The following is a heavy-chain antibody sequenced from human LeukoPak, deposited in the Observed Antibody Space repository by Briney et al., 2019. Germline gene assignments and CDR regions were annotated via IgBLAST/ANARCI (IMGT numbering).Heavy chain of an antibody. D-gene: IGHD2-2*01. CDR1: IYTFTDYY. CDR3: ARGGWSLGYCSSSSCLDWFDP. V-gene: IGHV1-2*02. Sequence: ASVTVSFTASIYTFTDYYMHWVRQAPGQGREGMGWINPNSGGTNYAQKFQGRVTMTRDTSISTAYMELSRLRSDDTAVYYCARGGWSLGYCSSSSCLDWFDPWGQGTLVTVSS. J-gene: IGHJ5*02. CDR2: INPNSGGT.